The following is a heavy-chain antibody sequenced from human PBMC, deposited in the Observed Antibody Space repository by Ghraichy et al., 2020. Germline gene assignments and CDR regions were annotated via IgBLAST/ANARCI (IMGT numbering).Heavy chain of an antibody. V-gene: IGHV3-23*01. CDR2: ITGNGGST. Sequence: GGSLRLSCEASGFNFNSYAMTWVRQAPGKGLEWVSSITGNGGSTSYADSVKGRFTISRNNSKNTLNLQMNSLRAEDTALYYCAKDRRLLDSAMVASYFFENWGRGTLVTVSS. CDR3: AKDRRLLDSAMVASYFFEN. CDR1: GFNFNSYA. D-gene: IGHD5-18*01. J-gene: IGHJ4*02.